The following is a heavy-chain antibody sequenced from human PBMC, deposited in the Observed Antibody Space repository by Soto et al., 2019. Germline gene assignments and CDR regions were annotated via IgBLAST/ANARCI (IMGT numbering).Heavy chain of an antibody. J-gene: IGHJ4*02. CDR2: VYRTGST. V-gene: IGHV4-30-4*01. Sequence: SETLSLTCTVSGGSISSGDYYWSWIRQPPGKGLEWIGEVYRTGSTNYNPSLESRLTISVDKSKNQFSLKLTSVTAADTAVYYCARARATIAAAAIFDCWGQGTLVTVSS. CDR3: ARARATIAAAAIFDC. CDR1: GGSISSGDYY. D-gene: IGHD6-13*01.